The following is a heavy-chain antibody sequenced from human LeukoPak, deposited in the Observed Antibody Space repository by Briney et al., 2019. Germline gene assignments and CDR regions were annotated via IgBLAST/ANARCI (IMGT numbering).Heavy chain of an antibody. CDR2: INSDGSST. V-gene: IGHV3-74*01. CDR3: ARGSPIYSYVFDY. D-gene: IGHD5-18*01. CDR1: GFTFSSYW. J-gene: IGHJ4*02. Sequence: PGGSLRLSCAASGFTFSSYWMHWVRQAPGKGLVWVSRINSDGSSTSYADCVKGRFTISRDNAKNTLYLQMNSLRAEDTAVYYCARGSPIYSYVFDYWGQGTLVTVSS.